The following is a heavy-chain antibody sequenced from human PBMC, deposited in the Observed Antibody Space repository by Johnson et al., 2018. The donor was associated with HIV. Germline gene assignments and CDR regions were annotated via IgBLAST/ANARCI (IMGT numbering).Heavy chain of an antibody. CDR2: IKQDGTEK. CDR1: GFTFNSYW. V-gene: IGHV3-7*01. J-gene: IGHJ3*02. CDR3: ERERDPERGSQQSGVYAFYI. Sequence: MLLVESGGGLVQPGGSLRLSCVVSGFTFNSYWMSWVRQAPGKGLEWVANIKQDGTEKYYVDSMKGRFTISRDNAKNSLYLQINSLRAEDTAVYDCERERDPERGSQQSGVYAFYIWGQGTMVTVSS. D-gene: IGHD3-10*01.